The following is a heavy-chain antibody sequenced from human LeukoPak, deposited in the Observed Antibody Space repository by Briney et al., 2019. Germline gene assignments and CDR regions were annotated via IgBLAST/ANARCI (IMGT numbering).Heavy chain of an antibody. J-gene: IGHJ4*02. D-gene: IGHD1-7*01. CDR2: ISKDGSDK. CDR1: GFIVSSIY. Sequence: PGGSLRLSCAASGFIVSSIYMSWVRQAPGKGLEWVAVISKDGSDKYYPGSVRGRFTISRDNSKNTIYLQMDSLRAEDTAIYYCARDYWWNYGYWGQGTLVTVSS. CDR3: ARDYWWNYGY. V-gene: IGHV3-30-3*01.